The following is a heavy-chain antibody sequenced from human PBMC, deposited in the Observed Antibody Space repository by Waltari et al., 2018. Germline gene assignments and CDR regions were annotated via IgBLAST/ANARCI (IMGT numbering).Heavy chain of an antibody. V-gene: IGHV4-34*01. CDR3: ARIPLYQLLYGERNDAFDI. Sequence: QVQLQQWGAGLLKPSETLSLPCAVYGGSFSGSYCTWFRPPPGKGREWIGEINHSGSTNYNPSLKSRVNISVDTSKNQFSLKLSSVTAADTAVYYCARIPLYQLLYGERNDAFDIWGQGTMVTVSS. J-gene: IGHJ3*02. D-gene: IGHD2-2*02. CDR2: INHSGST. CDR1: GGSFSGSY.